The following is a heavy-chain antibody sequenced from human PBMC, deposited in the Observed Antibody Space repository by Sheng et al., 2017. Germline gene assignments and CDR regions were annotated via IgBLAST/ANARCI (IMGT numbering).Heavy chain of an antibody. CDR2: ISGSNGKT. D-gene: IGHD2-21*02. J-gene: IGHJ4*02. V-gene: IGHV1-18*01. CDR1: GYTFVNYG. Sequence: QVHLVQSGPEVKKPGASVKVSCKAFGYTFVNYGISWVRQAPGQGLEWVGWISGSNGKTNYAQKLQGRVSLTIDTSTSTAYMELRSLRADDTATYYCARLGAYGGNSVDYWGQGSLLAV. CDR3: ARLGAYGGNSVDY.